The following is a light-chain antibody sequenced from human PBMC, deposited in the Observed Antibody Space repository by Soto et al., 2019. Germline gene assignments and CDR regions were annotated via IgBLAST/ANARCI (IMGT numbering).Light chain of an antibody. CDR1: QGVSSY. J-gene: IGKJ5*01. CDR3: QQRSNWPLLT. V-gene: IGKV3-11*01. CDR2: DAS. Sequence: PGDRATLSCRASQGVSSYLAWYQQKPCQAPRLLIYDASNRGTGIPARFSGSGSGTDFTLTISSLEPEDFAVYYCQQRSNWPLLTFGQGTRLEIK.